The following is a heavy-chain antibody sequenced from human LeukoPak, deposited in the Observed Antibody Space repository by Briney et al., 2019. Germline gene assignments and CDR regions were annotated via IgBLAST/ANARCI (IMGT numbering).Heavy chain of an antibody. CDR3: ARYGSSWSFDY. J-gene: IGHJ4*02. CDR2: ISGSGGST. CDR1: GFTFSSYA. D-gene: IGHD6-13*01. V-gene: IGHV3-23*01. Sequence: GGSLRLSCAASGFTFSSYAMSWVRQAPGKGLEWVSAISGSGGSTYYADSVKGRFTISRDNSKNTLYLQMTSLRAEDTAVYYCARYGSSWSFDYWGQGTLVTVSS.